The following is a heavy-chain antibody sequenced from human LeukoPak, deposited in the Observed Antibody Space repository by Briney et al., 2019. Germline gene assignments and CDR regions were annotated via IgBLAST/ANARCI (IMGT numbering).Heavy chain of an antibody. CDR3: AKDGSWSCTD. V-gene: IGHV3-30*02. J-gene: IGHJ4*02. CDR1: GFTFSSDA. Sequence: PGGSLRLSCAASGFTFSSDAMHWVRQGPGKGGEWVAYIAHQGSNKYYADSVKGRFTISRDNSKRTLYLQLNHLRADDTAVYYCAKDGSWSCTDWGQGALVTVSS. D-gene: IGHD2-8*02. CDR2: IAHQGSNK.